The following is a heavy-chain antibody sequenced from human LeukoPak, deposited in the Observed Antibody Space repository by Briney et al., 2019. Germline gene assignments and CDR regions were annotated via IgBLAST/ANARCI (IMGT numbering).Heavy chain of an antibody. CDR3: AKDPHYYGSGSYSAYFDY. CDR1: GFTFSSYG. CDR2: ISYDGSNK. D-gene: IGHD3-10*01. V-gene: IGHV3-30*18. Sequence: GGSLRLSCAASGFTFSSYGMHWVRQAPGKGLEWVAVISYDGSNKYYADSVKGRFTISRDNSKNTLYLQMNSLRAEDTAVYYCAKDPHYYGSGSYSAYFDYWGQGTLSPSPQ. J-gene: IGHJ4*02.